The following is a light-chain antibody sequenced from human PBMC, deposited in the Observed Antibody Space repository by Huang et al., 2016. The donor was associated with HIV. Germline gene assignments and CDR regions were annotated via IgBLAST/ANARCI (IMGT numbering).Light chain of an antibody. Sequence: DIQMTQSPSSLSASVGDRVTIACRASQSIRKFLNWYQQKPGEAPKLLMHSASSLQRGVPSRFSGSGSGTDFTLTITSLQPEDFATYYCQQTDNIPRTFGQGTKVVIK. CDR2: SAS. V-gene: IGKV1-39*01. CDR1: QSIRKF. J-gene: IGKJ1*01. CDR3: QQTDNIPRT.